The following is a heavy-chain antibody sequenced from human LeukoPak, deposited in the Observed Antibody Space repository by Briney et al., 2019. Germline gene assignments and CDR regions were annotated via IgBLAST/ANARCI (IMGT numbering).Heavy chain of an antibody. V-gene: IGHV3-48*03. J-gene: IGHJ4*02. CDR2: ISSSGTAI. D-gene: IGHD2-2*01. Sequence: QPGGSLRLSCAASGFTFSSYEMNWVRQAPGKGLEWVSYISSSGTAIYYADSVKGRFTISRDNAKNSLYLQMNSLRAEDTAVYHCARRYCSSTSCLIDYWGQGTLVTVPS. CDR3: ARRYCSSTSCLIDY. CDR1: GFTFSSYE.